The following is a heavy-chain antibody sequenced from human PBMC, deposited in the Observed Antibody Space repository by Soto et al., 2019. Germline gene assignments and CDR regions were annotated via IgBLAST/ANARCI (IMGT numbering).Heavy chain of an antibody. CDR3: AREMGRAVAESWFDP. J-gene: IGHJ5*02. CDR1: GFTFSSYW. V-gene: IGHV3-74*01. CDR2: INSDGSST. D-gene: IGHD6-19*01. Sequence: EVQLVESGGGLVQPGGSLRLSCAASGFTFSSYWMHWVRQAPGKGLVWVSRINSDGSSTSYADSVKGRFTISRDNAKNTLYLQMNSLGAEDTAVYYCAREMGRAVAESWFDPWGQGTLVTVSS.